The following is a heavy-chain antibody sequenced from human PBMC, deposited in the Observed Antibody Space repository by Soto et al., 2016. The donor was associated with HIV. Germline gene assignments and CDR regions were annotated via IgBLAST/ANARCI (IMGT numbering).Heavy chain of an antibody. CDR1: GGAVSSHY. CDR2: SHKNGRS. CDR3: ARYFFGTFRGGYFDY. D-gene: IGHD3-10*01. Sequence: QVQLQESGPGLVKPSETLSLTCSVSGGAVSSHYWSWIRQAPGKGLEWIGYSHKNGRSNYNPSLTSRVSVSVDTSKNQFSLRLTSVTAADTAVYYCARYFFGTFRGGYFDYWGQGALVTVSS. J-gene: IGHJ4*02. V-gene: IGHV4-59*02.